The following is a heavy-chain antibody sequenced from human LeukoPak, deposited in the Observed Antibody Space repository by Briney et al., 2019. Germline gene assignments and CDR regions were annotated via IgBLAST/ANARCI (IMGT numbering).Heavy chain of an antibody. CDR1: GGTFSSYA. CDR3: ARELIDFHDHTNKGFFDS. V-gene: IGHV1-69*05. Sequence: SVKVSCKASGGTFSSYAISWVRQAPGQGLEWMGGIIPIFGTANYAQKFQGRVTITTDESTSTAYMELSSLRSEDTAVYYCARELIDFHDHTNKGFFDSWGQGTLVTVSS. CDR2: IIPIFGTA. J-gene: IGHJ4*02. D-gene: IGHD3/OR15-3a*01.